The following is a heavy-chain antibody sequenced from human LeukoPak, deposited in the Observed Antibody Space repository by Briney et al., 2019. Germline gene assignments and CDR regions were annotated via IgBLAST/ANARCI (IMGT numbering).Heavy chain of an antibody. J-gene: IGHJ2*01. D-gene: IGHD4-17*01. Sequence: SETLSLTCTVSGGSISSSSYYWGWIRQPPGKGLEWIGSIYYSGSTYYNPSLKSRVTISVDTSKNQFSLKLSSVTAADTAVYYCARRYMCDYAFWYFDLWGRGTLVTVSS. CDR2: IYYSGST. V-gene: IGHV4-39*01. CDR3: ARRYMCDYAFWYFDL. CDR1: GGSISSSSYY.